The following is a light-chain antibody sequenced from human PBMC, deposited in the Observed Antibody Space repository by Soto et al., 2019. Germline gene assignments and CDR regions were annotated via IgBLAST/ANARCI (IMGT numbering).Light chain of an antibody. V-gene: IGKV3-15*01. Sequence: VMTQSPATLSVSPGERATLSCRASQSLTSTLAWYQQKPGQALRLLIYDVSTRATGIPPRFSGSGSGTEFTLTISSLQSEDFAIYYCQHYKNWPPLTFGGGTKVEIK. CDR1: QSLTST. J-gene: IGKJ4*01. CDR2: DVS. CDR3: QHYKNWPPLT.